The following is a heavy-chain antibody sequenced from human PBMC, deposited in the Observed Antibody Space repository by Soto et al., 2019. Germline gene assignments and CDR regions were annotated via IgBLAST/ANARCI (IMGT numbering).Heavy chain of an antibody. CDR1: GFTFSSYG. CDR2: ISYDGSNK. V-gene: IGHV3-30*18. CDR3: AKDGSRTVTEYYFDY. J-gene: IGHJ4*02. Sequence: GGSLRLSCAASGFTFSSYGMHWVRQAPGKGLEWVAVISYDGSNKYYADSVKGRFTISRGNSKNTLYLQMNSLRAEDTAVYYCAKDGSRTVTEYYFDYWGQGTLVTVSS. D-gene: IGHD4-17*01.